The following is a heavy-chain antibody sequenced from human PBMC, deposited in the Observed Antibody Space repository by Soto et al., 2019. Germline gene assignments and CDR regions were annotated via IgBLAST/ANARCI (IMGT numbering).Heavy chain of an antibody. D-gene: IGHD4-4*01. Sequence: PGGSLRLSCAASGFTFSSYSMNWVRQAPGKGLEWVSSISSSSSYIYYADSVKGRFTISRDNAKNSLYLQMNSLRAEDTAVYYCARDLTLTTVTNDYWGQGTLVTVSS. V-gene: IGHV3-21*01. CDR2: ISSSSSYI. CDR3: ARDLTLTTVTNDY. CDR1: GFTFSSYS. J-gene: IGHJ4*02.